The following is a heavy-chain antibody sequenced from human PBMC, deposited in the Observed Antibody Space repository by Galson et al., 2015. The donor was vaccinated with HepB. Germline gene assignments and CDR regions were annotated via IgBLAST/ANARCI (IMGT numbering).Heavy chain of an antibody. CDR2: ISNDGSNK. CDR3: ARDHGLVVVEPNYFDY. V-gene: IGHV3-30-3*01. D-gene: IGHD2-15*01. Sequence: SLRLSCAASGFTFSSYAMHWVRQAPGKGLEWVAVISNDGSNKYYAESVKGRFTISRDNSKNTLYLRMNSLRAEDTAVYYCARDHGLVVVEPNYFDYWGQGTLVTVSS. CDR1: GFTFSSYA. J-gene: IGHJ4*02.